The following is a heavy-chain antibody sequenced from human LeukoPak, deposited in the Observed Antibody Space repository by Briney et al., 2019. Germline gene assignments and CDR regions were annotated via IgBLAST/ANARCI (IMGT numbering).Heavy chain of an antibody. V-gene: IGHV1-18*04. CDR1: GYTFTSYG. CDR3: ARDANTMVRGAIDH. J-gene: IGHJ4*02. CDR2: ISAYNGNT. Sequence: ASVTVSCKASGYTFTSYGISWVRQAPGQGLEWMGWISAYNGNTNYAQKLQGRVTMTTDTSTSTAYMELRSLRSDDTAVYYWARDANTMVRGAIDHWGQGTLVTVSS. D-gene: IGHD3-10*01.